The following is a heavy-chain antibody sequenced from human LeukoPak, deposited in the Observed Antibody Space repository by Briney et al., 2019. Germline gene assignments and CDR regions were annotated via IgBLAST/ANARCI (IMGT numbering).Heavy chain of an antibody. V-gene: IGHV3-23*01. Sequence: GASLRLSCAASGFTFSNYAMGWVRRAPGKGLEWVSAITGDGSSTYNADSVKGRFTVSRDNSKNTLYLQMNSLRAEDTATYYCAKARIVVVTALDYWGQGTLVIVSS. CDR1: GFTFSNYA. CDR2: ITGDGSST. CDR3: AKARIVVVTALDY. J-gene: IGHJ4*02. D-gene: IGHD2-21*02.